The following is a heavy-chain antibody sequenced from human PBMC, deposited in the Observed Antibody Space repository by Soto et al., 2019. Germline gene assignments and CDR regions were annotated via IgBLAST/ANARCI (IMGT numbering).Heavy chain of an antibody. CDR1: GLTVSGKKY. V-gene: IGHV3-53*01. Sequence: PGGSLRLSCAASGLTVSGKKYVAWFRQAPGKGLEWVSALYDVDGSFYADSVKGRFTTSSDSSKTTVYLQMNGLRPDDTAVYYCATWHEREHAYDVWGPGTTVTVSS. CDR2: LYDVDGS. CDR3: ATWHEREHAYDV. D-gene: IGHD1-1*01. J-gene: IGHJ3*01.